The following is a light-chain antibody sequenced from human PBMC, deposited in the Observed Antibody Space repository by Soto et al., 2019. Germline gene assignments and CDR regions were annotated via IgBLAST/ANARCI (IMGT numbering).Light chain of an antibody. J-gene: IGKJ4*01. CDR3: QQYGSSVLT. Sequence: EIVLTQSPGTLSLSPEERATLSCRASQSVSSSYLAWYQQKPGQAPRLLIYGASSRATGIPDRFGGSGSGTDFSLTISRLEPEDFAVYYCQQYGSSVLTFGGGTKVDIK. V-gene: IGKV3-20*01. CDR2: GAS. CDR1: QSVSSSY.